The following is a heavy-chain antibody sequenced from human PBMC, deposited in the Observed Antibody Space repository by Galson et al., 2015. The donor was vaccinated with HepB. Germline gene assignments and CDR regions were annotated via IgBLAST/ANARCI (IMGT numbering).Heavy chain of an antibody. CDR1: GFTVTNAW. D-gene: IGHD3-10*01. J-gene: IGHJ4*02. CDR3: TTEPALWFGELLVY. V-gene: IGHV3-15*01. CDR2: IKSKTDGGTT. Sequence: FLRLSCAASGFTVTNAWMSWVRQAPGKGLEWVGRIKSKTDGGTTDYAAPVKGRFTISGDDSKNTLYLQMNSLKTEDTGVYYCTTEPALWFGELLVYWGQGTLVTVSS.